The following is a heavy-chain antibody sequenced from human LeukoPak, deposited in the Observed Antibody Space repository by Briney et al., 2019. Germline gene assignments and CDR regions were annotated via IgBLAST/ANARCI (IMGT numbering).Heavy chain of an antibody. CDR1: GFTFSSYG. D-gene: IGHD3-3*01. J-gene: IGHJ6*02. CDR3: ADILSYDFWSGYYNDYGMDV. Sequence: GGSLRLSCAASGFTFSSYGMHWVRQAPGKGLEWVAVISHDGSNKYYADSVKGRFTISRDNSKNTLYLQINSLRAEDTAVYYCADILSYDFWSGYYNDYGMDVWGQGTTVTVPS. V-gene: IGHV3-30*03. CDR2: ISHDGSNK.